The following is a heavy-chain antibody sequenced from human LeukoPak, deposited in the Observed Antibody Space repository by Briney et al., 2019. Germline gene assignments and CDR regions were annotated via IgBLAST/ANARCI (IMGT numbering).Heavy chain of an antibody. CDR1: RGTLSSSA. J-gene: IGHJ4*02. D-gene: IGHD2-15*01. CDR2: IIPILGIA. V-gene: IGHV1-69*04. Sequence: SVKVSCKTSRGTLSSSAISWVRQAPGQGLEWMGGIIPILGIANYAQKFQGRVTITADKSTSTAYMELSSLRSEDTAVYYCATQVGLHLDYWGQGTLVTVSS. CDR3: ATQVGLHLDY.